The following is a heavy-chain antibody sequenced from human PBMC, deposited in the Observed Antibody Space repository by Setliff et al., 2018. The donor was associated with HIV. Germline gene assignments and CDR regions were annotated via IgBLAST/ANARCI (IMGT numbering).Heavy chain of an antibody. CDR2: IIPIFGTA. J-gene: IGHJ5*02. V-gene: IGHV1-69*13. CDR3: ARRRTDSVSWYDSEFDP. D-gene: IGHD6-13*01. CDR1: GGTFSSYA. Sequence: SVKVSCKASGGTFSSYAISWVRQAPGQGLEWMGGIIPIFGTANYAQKFQGRVTITADESTSTAYMELSSLRSEDTAGYFCARRRTDSVSWYDSEFDPWGQGTLVTVSS.